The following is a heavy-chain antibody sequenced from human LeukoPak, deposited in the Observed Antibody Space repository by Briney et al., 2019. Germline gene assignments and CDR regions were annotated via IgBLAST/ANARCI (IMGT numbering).Heavy chain of an antibody. Sequence: PGGSLRLSCEASGFTFSSHWMHWVRQAPGKGLEWVSSIDASGGSTYYADSVKGRFTISRDNSKNTFYLQMNSLRADDTAVYYCAKGSGSGWYGWFAPWGQGTLVTVSS. CDR1: GFTFSSHW. J-gene: IGHJ5*02. CDR2: IDASGGST. V-gene: IGHV3-23*01. CDR3: AKGSGSGWYGWFAP. D-gene: IGHD6-19*01.